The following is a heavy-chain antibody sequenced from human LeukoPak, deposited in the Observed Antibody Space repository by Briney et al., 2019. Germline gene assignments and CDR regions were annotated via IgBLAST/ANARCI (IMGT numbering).Heavy chain of an antibody. V-gene: IGHV1-2*02. CDR1: GYTFTGYY. CDR2: INPNSGGT. J-gene: IGHJ6*02. D-gene: IGHD2-8*01. CDR3: ARAELSLRYCTNGVCYYYYYGMDV. Sequence: ASVKVSCKASGYTFTGYYMHWVRQAPGQGLEWMGWINPNSGGTNYAQKFQGRVTMTRDTSISTAYVELSRLRSDDTAVYYCARAELSLRYCTNGVCYYYYYGMDVWGQGTTVTVSS.